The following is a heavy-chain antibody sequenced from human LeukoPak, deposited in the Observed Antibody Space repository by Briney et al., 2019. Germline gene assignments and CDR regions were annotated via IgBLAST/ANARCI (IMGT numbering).Heavy chain of an antibody. Sequence: GRSLRLSCAPSGFTFRNYGIHWVRQAPGKGLEWVAAISYDGTRKFYSDSGEGRFTISRDNSMNTLYLQINSLRAEDTALYFCARDADTTTRNWYLDLWGRGTLLTVSS. CDR1: GFTFRNYG. CDR3: ARDADTTTRNWYLDL. D-gene: IGHD3-16*01. J-gene: IGHJ2*01. CDR2: ISYDGTRK. V-gene: IGHV3-30*03.